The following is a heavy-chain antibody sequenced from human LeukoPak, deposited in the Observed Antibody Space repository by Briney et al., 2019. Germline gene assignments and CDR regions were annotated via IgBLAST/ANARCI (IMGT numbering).Heavy chain of an antibody. CDR1: GGSISSGDYY. CDR3: ASNTVTTYWYFDL. J-gene: IGHJ2*01. V-gene: IGHV4-30-4*08. D-gene: IGHD4-17*01. Sequence: SQTLSLTCTVSGGSISSGDYYWRGIRQPPGKGLEWVGYIYYSGSTYYNPSLKSRVTISVDTSKNQFSLKLSSVTAADTAVYYCASNTVTTYWYFDLWGRGTLVTVSS. CDR2: IYYSGST.